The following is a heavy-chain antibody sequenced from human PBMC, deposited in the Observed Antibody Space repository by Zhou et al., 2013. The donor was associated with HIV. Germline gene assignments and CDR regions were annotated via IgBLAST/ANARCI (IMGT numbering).Heavy chain of an antibody. D-gene: IGHD5-12*01. CDR2: IYTSGNI. Sequence: QVQLQESGPGLVKPSETLSLTCTVPGGSISSYYWSWIRQPAGRGLEWIGRIYTSGNINYNPSLKSRVTMSVDTSRNQFSLNLTSVTAADTAVYYCSFSGYDWDSWGQGTLVTVSS. V-gene: IGHV4-4*07. CDR3: SFSGYDWDS. CDR1: GGSISSYY. J-gene: IGHJ4*02.